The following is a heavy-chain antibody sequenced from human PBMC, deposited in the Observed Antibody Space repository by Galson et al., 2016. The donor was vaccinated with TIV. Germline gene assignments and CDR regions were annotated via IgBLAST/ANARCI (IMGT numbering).Heavy chain of an antibody. CDR2: MNPNSGNT. D-gene: IGHD2-15*01. CDR1: GHTFTSYD. J-gene: IGHJ4*02. CDR3: AQLVRKCGMTRCSGDHVDY. Sequence: SVKVSGKASGHTFTSYDMNWVRQAPGQGLEWMGWMNPNSGNTGYTQKFQGRVTMNRDTSVSTAYMELTNLRSEDTAVYFCAQLVRKCGMTRCSGDHVDYWCQGTLVTVSS. V-gene: IGHV1-8*01.